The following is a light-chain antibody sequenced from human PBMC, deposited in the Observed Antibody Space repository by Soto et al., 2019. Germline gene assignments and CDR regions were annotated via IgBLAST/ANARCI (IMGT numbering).Light chain of an antibody. CDR1: QSVSSN. J-gene: IGKJ4*01. Sequence: EIVMTQSPATLSVSPGERATLSCRASQSVSSNLAWYRQKPGQAPRLLIYGASTRATGIPARISGSWSGTEFTLTISSLHSEDFAVYYCQQYNDWPLSFGGGTKVEIK. CDR2: GAS. V-gene: IGKV3-15*01. CDR3: QQYNDWPLS.